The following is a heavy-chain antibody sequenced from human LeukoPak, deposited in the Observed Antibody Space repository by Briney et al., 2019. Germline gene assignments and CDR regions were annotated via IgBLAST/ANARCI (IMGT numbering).Heavy chain of an antibody. V-gene: IGHV4-59*01. CDR3: ARDPGLLWFGELLPSNFDY. CDR1: GGSISSYY. D-gene: IGHD3-10*01. CDR2: IYYSGST. J-gene: IGHJ4*02. Sequence: SETLSLTCTVSGGSISSYYWSWIRQPPGKGLEWIGYIYYSGSTNYNPSLKSRVTISVDTSKNRFSLKLSSVTAADTAVYYCARDPGLLWFGELLPSNFDYWGQGTLVTVSS.